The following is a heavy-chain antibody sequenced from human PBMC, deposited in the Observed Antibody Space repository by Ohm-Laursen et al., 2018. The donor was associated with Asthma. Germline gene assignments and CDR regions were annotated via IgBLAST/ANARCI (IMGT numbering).Heavy chain of an antibody. CDR2: IKQDGSEK. Sequence: SLRLSCAASGFTFSSYWMNWVRQAPGKGLEWVANIKQDGSEKYYVDSVKGRFTISRDNAKNSLYLQMNSLRAEDTAVYYCAKDDPTVTTPFDYWGQGTLVTVSS. D-gene: IGHD4-17*01. CDR3: AKDDPTVTTPFDY. J-gene: IGHJ4*02. CDR1: GFTFSSYW. V-gene: IGHV3-7*05.